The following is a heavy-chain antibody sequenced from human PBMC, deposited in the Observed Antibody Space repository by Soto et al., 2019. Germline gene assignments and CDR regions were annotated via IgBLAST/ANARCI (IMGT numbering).Heavy chain of an antibody. Sequence: EVQLLESGGGVVQPGGSLRLSCAASGFTFSSYAMNWVRQAPGKGLEWVSAISGSGGSTYYADSVKGRFTISRDNSKNTLYLQMNSLRAEATAVYYCAKAGIAVAGTGLFDYWGQGTLVTVSS. CDR1: GFTFSSYA. CDR2: ISGSGGST. V-gene: IGHV3-23*01. D-gene: IGHD6-19*01. J-gene: IGHJ4*02. CDR3: AKAGIAVAGTGLFDY.